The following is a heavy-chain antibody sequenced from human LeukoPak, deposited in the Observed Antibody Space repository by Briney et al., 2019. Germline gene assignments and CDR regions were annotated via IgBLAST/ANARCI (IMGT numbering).Heavy chain of an antibody. CDR1: GGSISSSSYY. D-gene: IGHD3-3*01. Sequence: SETLSLTCTVSGGSISSSSYYWGWIRQPPGKGLEWIGSIYYSGSTYYNPSLKSRVTISVDTSKNQFSLKLSSVTAADTAVYYCARSPVLQWWFDPWGQGTLVTVSS. V-gene: IGHV4-39*07. CDR3: ARSPVLQWWFDP. J-gene: IGHJ5*02. CDR2: IYYSGST.